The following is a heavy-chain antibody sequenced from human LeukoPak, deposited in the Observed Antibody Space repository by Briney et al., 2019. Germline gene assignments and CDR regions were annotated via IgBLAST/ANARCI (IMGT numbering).Heavy chain of an antibody. V-gene: IGHV3-9*01. D-gene: IGHD6-19*01. CDR3: AKDGSSGWGYNWFDP. CDR2: ISWNSGSI. Sequence: PGGPLRLSCAASGFTFDDYAMPWVRQAPGKGLEWVSGISWNSGSIGYADSVKGRFTISRDNAKNSLYLQMNSLRAEDTALYYCAKDGSSGWGYNWFDPWGQGTLVTVSS. CDR1: GFTFDDYA. J-gene: IGHJ5*02.